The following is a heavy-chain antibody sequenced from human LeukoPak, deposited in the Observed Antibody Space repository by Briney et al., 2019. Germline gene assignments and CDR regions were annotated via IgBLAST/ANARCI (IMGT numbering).Heavy chain of an antibody. V-gene: IGHV1-69*13. Sequence: GASVKVSCKASGGTFSSYATSWVRQAPGKGLEWMGGIIPIFGTANYAQKFQGRVTITADESTSTAYMELSSLRSEDTAVYYCARAHPVVPAATYYYYYMDVWGKGTTVTVSS. CDR2: IIPIFGTA. J-gene: IGHJ6*03. D-gene: IGHD2-2*01. CDR3: ARAHPVVPAATYYYYYMDV. CDR1: GGTFSSYA.